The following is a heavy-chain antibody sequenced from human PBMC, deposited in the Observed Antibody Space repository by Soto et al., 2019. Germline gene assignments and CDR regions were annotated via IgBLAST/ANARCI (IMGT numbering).Heavy chain of an antibody. Sequence: EVQLVESGGGLVKPGGSLRLSCAASGFTFSSYSMNWVRQAPGKGLEWVSSISSSSSYIYYADSVKGRFTISRDNAKNSLYLQMNSLRAEDTAVYYCARDTIVGASSFDYWGQGTLVTVSS. D-gene: IGHD1-26*01. CDR3: ARDTIVGASSFDY. CDR2: ISSSSSYI. CDR1: GFTFSSYS. V-gene: IGHV3-21*01. J-gene: IGHJ4*02.